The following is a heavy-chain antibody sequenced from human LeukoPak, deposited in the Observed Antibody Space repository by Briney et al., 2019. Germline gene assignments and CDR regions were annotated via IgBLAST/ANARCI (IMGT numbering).Heavy chain of an antibody. V-gene: IGHV3-9*01. Sequence: GGSLRLSCAASGFTFEDHVMHWVRQAPGKGLEWVSSISWSGDRMGYADAVKGRFTISRDNAKNSLFLQMNSLRVEDTALYYCAKDLGGSATTVWGQGTPVTVSS. D-gene: IGHD2-2*01. CDR2: ISWSGDRM. J-gene: IGHJ4*02. CDR3: AKDLGGSATTV. CDR1: GFTFEDHV.